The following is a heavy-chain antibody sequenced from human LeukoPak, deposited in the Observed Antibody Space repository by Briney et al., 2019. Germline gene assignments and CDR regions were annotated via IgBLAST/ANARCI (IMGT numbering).Heavy chain of an antibody. D-gene: IGHD6-13*01. J-gene: IGHJ6*02. CDR2: IYYSGST. CDR1: GGSISSYY. Sequence: SETLSLTCTVSGGSISSYYWSWIRQPPGKGLEWIGYIYYSGSTNYNPSLKSRVTISVDTSKNQFSLKLSSVAAADTAVYYCARDFAAAGHNYYYYGMDVWGQGTTVTVSS. CDR3: ARDFAAAGHNYYYYGMDV. V-gene: IGHV4-59*01.